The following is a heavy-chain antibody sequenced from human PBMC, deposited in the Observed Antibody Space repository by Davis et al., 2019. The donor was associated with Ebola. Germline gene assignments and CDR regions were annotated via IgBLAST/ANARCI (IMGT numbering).Heavy chain of an antibody. CDR2: ISGEGSTT. V-gene: IGHV3-74*03. J-gene: IGHJ4*02. Sequence: PGGSLRLSCEASGFTFSSYWMHWVRHAPGKGLVWVSRISGEGSTTKYADSVKGRFTISRDNAKNTLYLQMNSLRAEDTAVYYCARSSYQPDYWGQGTLVTVSS. CDR3: ARSSYQPDY. D-gene: IGHD2-2*01. CDR1: GFTFSSYW.